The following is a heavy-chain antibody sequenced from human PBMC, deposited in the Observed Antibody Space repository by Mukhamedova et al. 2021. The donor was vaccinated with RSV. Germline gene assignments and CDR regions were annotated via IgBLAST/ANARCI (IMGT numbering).Heavy chain of an antibody. CDR3: AREIAVAGTEIDY. J-gene: IGHJ4*02. D-gene: IGHD6-19*01. V-gene: IGHV3-48*02. Sequence: YISSSSSIIHYADSVKGRFIISRDNAKNSLYLQMNSLRDEDTAVYYCAREIAVAGTEIDYWGQGTLVTVSS. CDR2: ISSSSSII.